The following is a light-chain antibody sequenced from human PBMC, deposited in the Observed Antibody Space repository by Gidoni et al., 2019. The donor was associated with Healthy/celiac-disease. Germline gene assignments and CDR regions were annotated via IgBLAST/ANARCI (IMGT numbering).Light chain of an antibody. CDR1: QGISSY. V-gene: IGKV1-8*01. CDR2: AAS. Sequence: AVRMTQSPSSLSASTGDRVTITCRASQGISSYLAWYQQKPGKAPKLLIYAASTLQSGVPSRFSGSGSWTDFTLTISCLQSEDFATYYCQQYYSYPQALTFGGGTKVEIK. CDR3: QQYYSYPQALT. J-gene: IGKJ4*01.